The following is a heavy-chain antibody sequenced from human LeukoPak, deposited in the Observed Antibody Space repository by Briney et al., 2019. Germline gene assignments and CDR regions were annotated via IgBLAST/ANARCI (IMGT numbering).Heavy chain of an antibody. V-gene: IGHV4-59*08. CDR2: IYYSGST. J-gene: IGHJ4*02. CDR1: GGSISSYY. CDR3: ARNKANDY. Sequence: SETLSLTCTVSGGSISSYYWSWIRQPPGKGLEWIGYIYYSGSTNYNPSLKCRVTISVDTSKNQFSLKLSSVTAADTAVYYCARNKANDYWGQGTLVTVSS.